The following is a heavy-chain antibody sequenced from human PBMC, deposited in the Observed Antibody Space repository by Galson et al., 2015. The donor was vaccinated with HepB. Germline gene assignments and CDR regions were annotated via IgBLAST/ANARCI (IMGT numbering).Heavy chain of an antibody. J-gene: IGHJ6*03. CDR2: IYPGDSDT. CDR3: ARRAATTGARGKEPRGFVDYYYYMDV. CDR1: GCSFTSYW. D-gene: IGHD5-12*01. Sequence: QSGAEVKKPRESLKISCKGSGCSFTSYWIGWVRQMPGKGLEWMGIIYPGDSDTRYSPSFQGQVTISADKSISTAYLQWSSLKASDTAMYYCARRAATTGARGKEPRGFVDYYYYMDVWGKGTTVTVSS. V-gene: IGHV5-51*01.